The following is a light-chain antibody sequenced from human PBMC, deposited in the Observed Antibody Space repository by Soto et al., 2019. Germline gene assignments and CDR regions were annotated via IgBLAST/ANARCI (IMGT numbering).Light chain of an antibody. CDR1: SRDVGGYNY. Sequence: QSVLTQPPSASGSPGQSVTISCTGTSRDVGGYNYVSWYQQHPGKAPNLMIYEVSKRPSGVPDRFSGSKSGNTASLTVSGLQAEYEADYYCSSYAGSNNVVFGGGTKITVL. J-gene: IGLJ2*01. V-gene: IGLV2-8*01. CDR2: EVS. CDR3: SSYAGSNNVV.